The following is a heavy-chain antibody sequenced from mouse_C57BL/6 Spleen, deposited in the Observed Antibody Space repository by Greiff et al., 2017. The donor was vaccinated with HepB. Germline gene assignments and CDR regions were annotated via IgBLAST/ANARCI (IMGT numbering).Heavy chain of an antibody. V-gene: IGHV3-6*01. CDR3: ARGRGYGYAMDY. Sequence: EVKLQESGPGLVKPSQSLSLTCSVTGYSITSGYYWNWIRQFPGNKLEWMGYISYDGSNNYNPSLKNRISITRDTSKNQFFRKLNSVTTEDTATYYCARGRGYGYAMDYWGQGTSVTVSS. CDR1: GYSITSGYY. J-gene: IGHJ4*01. D-gene: IGHD3-1*01. CDR2: ISYDGSN.